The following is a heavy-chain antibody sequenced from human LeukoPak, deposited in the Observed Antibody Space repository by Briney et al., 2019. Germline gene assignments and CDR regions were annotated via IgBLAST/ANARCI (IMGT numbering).Heavy chain of an antibody. Sequence: PGGSLRLSCAASGFTFSSYAMTWVRQAPGKGLEWVSVIYSGGSTYYADSVKGRFTISRDNSKNTLYLQMSSLRAEDTAVYYCVGIVVVPAATRGAFDIWGQGTMVTVSS. V-gene: IGHV3-53*01. D-gene: IGHD2-2*01. J-gene: IGHJ3*02. CDR3: VGIVVVPAATRGAFDI. CDR2: IYSGGST. CDR1: GFTFSSYA.